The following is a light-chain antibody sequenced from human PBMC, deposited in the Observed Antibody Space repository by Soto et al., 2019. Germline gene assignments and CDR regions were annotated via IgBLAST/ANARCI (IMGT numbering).Light chain of an antibody. J-gene: IGLJ1*01. CDR2: DVS. Sequence: QSALTQPASVSGSPGQSIAISCTGTSIDIGSYNYVSWYQQHPGKAPKLIIHDVSTRPSGISDHFSGSKSGNTASLTISGLQADDEADYYCSSHTTYSTRIFGTGTKVTVL. V-gene: IGLV2-14*03. CDR3: SSHTTYSTRI. CDR1: SIDIGSYNY.